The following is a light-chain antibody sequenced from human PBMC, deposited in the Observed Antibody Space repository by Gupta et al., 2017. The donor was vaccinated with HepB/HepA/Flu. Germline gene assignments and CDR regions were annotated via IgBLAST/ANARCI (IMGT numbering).Light chain of an antibody. J-gene: IGKJ5*01. CDR2: DGS. Sequence: EIVLTQSPGTLSLSPGERATLSCRASQSVSSYLAWYQQKPGQAPRLLIYDGSNRATGIPARFSGSGSGTDFTLTISSREPEDFAVYYCQQRNYWPITFGQGTRLEIK. CDR3: QQRNYWPIT. V-gene: IGKV3-11*01. CDR1: QSVSSY.